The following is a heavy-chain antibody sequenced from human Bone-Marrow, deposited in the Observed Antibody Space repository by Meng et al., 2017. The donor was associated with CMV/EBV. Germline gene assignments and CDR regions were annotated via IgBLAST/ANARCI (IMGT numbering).Heavy chain of an antibody. CDR1: GDSFSSYT. Sequence: SVKVSCKASGDSFSSYTISWVRQAPGQGLEWMGRIIPILGIANYAQKFQGRVTITADKSTSTAYMELSSLRSEDTAVYYCARELTILGVVIGYDAFDFWGQGTMVTVSS. J-gene: IGHJ3*01. D-gene: IGHD3-3*01. CDR2: IIPILGIA. CDR3: ARELTILGVVIGYDAFDF. V-gene: IGHV1-69*04.